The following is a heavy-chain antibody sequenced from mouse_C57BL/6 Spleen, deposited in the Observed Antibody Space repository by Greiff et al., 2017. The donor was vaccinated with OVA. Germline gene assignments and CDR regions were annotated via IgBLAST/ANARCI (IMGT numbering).Heavy chain of an antibody. CDR2: IDPSDSYT. V-gene: IGHV1-50*01. CDR1: GYTFTSYW. Sequence: VQLQQPGAELVKPGASVKLSCKASGYTFTSYWMQWVKQRPGQGLEWIGEIDPSDSYTNYNQKFKGKATLTVDTSSSTAYMQLSSLTSEDSAVYYCARGGDYYYGSSPDYWGQGTTLTVSS. J-gene: IGHJ2*01. CDR3: ARGGDYYYGSSPDY. D-gene: IGHD1-1*01.